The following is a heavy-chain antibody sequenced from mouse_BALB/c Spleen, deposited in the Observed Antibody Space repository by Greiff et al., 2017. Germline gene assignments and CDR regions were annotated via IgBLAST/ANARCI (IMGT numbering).Heavy chain of an antibody. V-gene: IGHV14-3*02. Sequence: VQLKESGAELVKPGASVKLSCTASGFNIKDTYMHWVKQRPEQGLEWIGRIDPANGNTKYDPKFQGKATITADTSSNTAYLQLSSLTSEDTAVYYGARLKTMITTHAMDYWGQGTSVTVSS. CDR3: ARLKTMITTHAMDY. J-gene: IGHJ4*01. D-gene: IGHD2-4*01. CDR2: IDPANGNT. CDR1: GFNIKDTY.